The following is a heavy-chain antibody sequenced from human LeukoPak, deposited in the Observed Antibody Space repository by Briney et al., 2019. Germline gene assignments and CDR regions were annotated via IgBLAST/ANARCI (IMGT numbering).Heavy chain of an antibody. CDR2: IRYDGSNK. CDR1: GFTFSSYG. CDR3: AKPCTSCYGGDFDY. Sequence: GGSLRLSCAASGFTFSSYGMHWVRQAPGKGLEWVAFIRYDGSNKYYADSVKGRFTISRDNSKNTRYLQMNSLRAEDTAVYYCAKPCTSCYGGDFDYWGQGTLVTVSS. V-gene: IGHV3-30*02. D-gene: IGHD2-2*01. J-gene: IGHJ4*02.